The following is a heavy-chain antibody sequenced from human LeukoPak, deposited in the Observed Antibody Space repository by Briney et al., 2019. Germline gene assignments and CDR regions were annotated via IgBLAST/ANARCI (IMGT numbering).Heavy chain of an antibody. V-gene: IGHV3-9*01. CDR3: ASDRGDFFPFSGCDY. J-gene: IGHJ4*02. CDR2: ISWNSGSI. Sequence: PGGSLRLSCAASGFTFDDYAMHWVRQAPGKGLEWVSGISWNSGSIGYADSVKGRFTISRDNSKNTLYLQMNSLRAEDTAVYYCASDRGDFFPFSGCDYWGQGTLVTVSS. CDR1: GFTFDDYA. D-gene: IGHD3-3*01.